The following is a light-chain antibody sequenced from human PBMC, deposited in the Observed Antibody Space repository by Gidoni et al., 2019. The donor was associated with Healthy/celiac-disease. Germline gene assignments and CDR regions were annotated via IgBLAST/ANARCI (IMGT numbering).Light chain of an antibody. CDR1: QDISNY. Sequence: DIQMTQSPSSLSASVGDRVTITCQASQDISNYLNWYKQKPGKAPKLLIYDASNLETGVPSRFSGSGSGTDFTFTISSLQPEDIATYYCQQYDNLPVYTFGQGTKLEIK. CDR3: QQYDNLPVYT. CDR2: DAS. J-gene: IGKJ2*01. V-gene: IGKV1-33*01.